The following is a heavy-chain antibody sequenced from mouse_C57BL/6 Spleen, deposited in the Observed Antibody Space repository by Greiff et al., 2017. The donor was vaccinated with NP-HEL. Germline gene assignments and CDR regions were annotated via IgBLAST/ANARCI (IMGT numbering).Heavy chain of an antibody. CDR2: INPSTGGT. D-gene: IGHD1-1*01. CDR1: GYSFTGYY. CDR3: AKREFITTVVAHYYAMDY. Sequence: EVMLVESGPELVKPGASVKISCKASGYSFTGYYMNWVKQSPEKSLEWIGEINPSTGGTTYNQKFKAKATLTVDKSSSTAYMQLKSLTSEDSAVYYCAKREFITTVVAHYYAMDYWGQGTSVTVSS. V-gene: IGHV1-42*01. J-gene: IGHJ4*01.